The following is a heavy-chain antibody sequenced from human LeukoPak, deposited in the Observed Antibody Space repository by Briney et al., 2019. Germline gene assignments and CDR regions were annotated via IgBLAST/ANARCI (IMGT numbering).Heavy chain of an antibody. CDR3: ARRPPSTVTHFDY. V-gene: IGHV4-4*07. D-gene: IGHD4-17*01. CDR1: GSSISTYY. J-gene: IGHJ4*02. Sequence: SETLSLTCSVSGSSISTYYWNWIRQSAGKGLEWIGRIYISGSTNYSPSLKSRVTMSVDTSKNQFSLKLTSVTAAGTAVYYCARRPPSTVTHFDYWGQGTLVTVSS. CDR2: IYISGST.